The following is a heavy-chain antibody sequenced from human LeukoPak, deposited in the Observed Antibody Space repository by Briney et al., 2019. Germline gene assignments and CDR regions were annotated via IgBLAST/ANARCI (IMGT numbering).Heavy chain of an antibody. CDR2: IYYSGST. CDR3: ARTLRSATVDY. V-gene: IGHV4-59*01. CDR1: GGSISSYS. Sequence: SETLSLTCTVSGGSISSYSWSWIRQPPGKGLEWIGYIYYSGSTNYNPSLKSRVTISVDTSKNQFSLKLSSVTAADTAVYYCARTLRSATVDYWGQGTLVTVSS. D-gene: IGHD2-15*01. J-gene: IGHJ4*02.